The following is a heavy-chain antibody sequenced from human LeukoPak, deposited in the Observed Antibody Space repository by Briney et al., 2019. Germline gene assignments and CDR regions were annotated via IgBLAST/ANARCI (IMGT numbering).Heavy chain of an antibody. CDR2: INWNGGST. J-gene: IGHJ2*01. CDR3: ARVSRGWYYWYFDL. D-gene: IGHD6-19*01. Sequence: PGGSLRLSCAASGFTFDDYGMSWVRQVPGKGLEWVSGINWNGGSTGYADSVKGRFTISRDNAKNSLYLQMNSLRAEDTALYYCARVSRGWYYWYFDLSGRGTLVTVSS. CDR1: GFTFDDYG. V-gene: IGHV3-20*04.